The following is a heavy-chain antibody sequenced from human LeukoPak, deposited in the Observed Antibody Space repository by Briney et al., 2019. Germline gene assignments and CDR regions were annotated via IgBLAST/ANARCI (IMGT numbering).Heavy chain of an antibody. CDR3: ARDGEYGSGSYSTDYLDY. J-gene: IGHJ4*02. D-gene: IGHD3-10*01. V-gene: IGHV1-2*02. CDR2: INPNSGGT. CDR1: GYTFTGYY. Sequence: GASVKVSCKAFGYTFTGYYMHWVRQAPGQGLEWMGWINPNSGGTNYAQKFQGRVTMTMDTSISTAYMELSRLRSDDTAVYYCARDGEYGSGSYSTDYLDYWGQGTLVTVS.